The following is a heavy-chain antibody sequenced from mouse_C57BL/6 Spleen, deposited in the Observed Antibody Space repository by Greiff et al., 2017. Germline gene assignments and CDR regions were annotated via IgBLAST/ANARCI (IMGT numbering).Heavy chain of an antibody. J-gene: IGHJ2*01. V-gene: IGHV5-6*01. Sequence: EVQLQESGGDLVKPGGSLKLSCAASGFTFSSYGMSWVRQTPDKRLEWVATISSGGSYTYYPDSVKGRFTISRDNAKNTLYLQMSSLKSEDTAMYYCARDLGDYWGQGTTLTVSS. CDR2: ISSGGSYT. D-gene: IGHD4-1*01. CDR3: ARDLGDY. CDR1: GFTFSSYG.